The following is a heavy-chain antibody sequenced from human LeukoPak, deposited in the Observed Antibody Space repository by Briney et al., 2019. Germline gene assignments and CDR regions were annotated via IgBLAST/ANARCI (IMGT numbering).Heavy chain of an antibody. CDR2: MYYSGSA. J-gene: IGHJ5*02. CDR1: GGSISMSGYY. D-gene: IGHD3-10*01. V-gene: IGHV4-39*07. Sequence: PSETLSLTCTVSGGSISMSGYYWGWIRQSPGKGLEWIGSMYYSGSAHYNPSLRSRVTISADTSNTRFSLKLNSVTAADTAVYYCARVGSGSHQKMRGLGFAPWGQGTLVTVSS. CDR3: ARVGSGSHQKMRGLGFAP.